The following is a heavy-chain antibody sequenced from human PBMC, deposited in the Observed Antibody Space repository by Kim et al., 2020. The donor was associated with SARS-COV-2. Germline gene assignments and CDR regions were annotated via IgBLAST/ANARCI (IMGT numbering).Heavy chain of an antibody. J-gene: IGHJ6*03. V-gene: IGHV3-33*01. CDR2: IWYDGSNK. CDR1: GFTFSSYG. CDR3: ARDREGYYYYYMDV. Sequence: GGSLRLSCAASGFTFSSYGMHWVRQAPGKGLEWVAVIWYDGSNKYYADSVKGRFTISRDNSKNTLYLQMNSLRAEDTAVYYCARDREGYYYYYMDVWGKGTTVTVSS.